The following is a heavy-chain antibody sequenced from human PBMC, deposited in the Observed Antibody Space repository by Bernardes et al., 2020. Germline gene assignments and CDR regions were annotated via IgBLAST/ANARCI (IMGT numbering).Heavy chain of an antibody. CDR1: GFTFSSYE. V-gene: IGHV3-48*03. CDR2: ISSSGGTI. Sequence: GGSLRLSCAASGFTFSSYEMNWVRQAPGKGLEWVSHISSSGGTIYSADSVKGRFAISRDNAKNSLYLQMSSLTAEDTAVYYCATYGYSYGGGLDYWGQGTLVTVSS. D-gene: IGHD5-18*01. CDR3: ATYGYSYGGGLDY. J-gene: IGHJ4*02.